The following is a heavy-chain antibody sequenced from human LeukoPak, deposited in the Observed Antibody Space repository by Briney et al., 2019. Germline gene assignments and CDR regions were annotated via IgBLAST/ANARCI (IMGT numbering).Heavy chain of an antibody. J-gene: IGHJ5*02. Sequence: SETLSFTCTVSGYSISSGYYWGWIRQPPGKGLEWIGSIYHSGSTYYNPSLKSRVTISVDTSKNQFSLKLSSVTAADTAVYYCARDGLAWFDPWGQGTLVTVSS. CDR1: GYSISSGYY. V-gene: IGHV4-38-2*02. CDR2: IYHSGST. CDR3: ARDGLAWFDP. D-gene: IGHD2-2*03.